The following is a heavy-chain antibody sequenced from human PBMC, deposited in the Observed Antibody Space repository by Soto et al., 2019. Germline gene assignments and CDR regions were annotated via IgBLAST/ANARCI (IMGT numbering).Heavy chain of an antibody. J-gene: IGHJ4*02. V-gene: IGHV1-69*02. CDR1: GGPFSSFT. Sequence: QVQLVQSGAEVKKPGFSVKVSCKASGGPFSSFTISWVRQAPGQGLEWMGRIIPILDRTNYAQNFQGRLTVTADKSTSTGFMELAGLTSQDTAVYYCVLRGLAQDLDFWGQGTLVTVSS. CDR3: VLRGLAQDLDF. D-gene: IGHD3-10*01. CDR2: IIPILDRT.